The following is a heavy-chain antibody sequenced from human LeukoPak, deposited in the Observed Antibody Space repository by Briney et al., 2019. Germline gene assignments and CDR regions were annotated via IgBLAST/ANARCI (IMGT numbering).Heavy chain of an antibody. CDR3: TTDYGSENYYYGMDV. J-gene: IGHJ6*02. CDR1: GFTLSGSA. Sequence: GGSLKLSCAASGFTLSGSAMHWVRQASGKGLEWVGRIRSKANSYATAYAASVKGRFTISRDDSKNTAYLQMNSLKTEDTAVYYCTTDYGSENYYYGMDVWGQGTTVTVSS. V-gene: IGHV3-73*01. D-gene: IGHD3-10*01. CDR2: IRSKANSYAT.